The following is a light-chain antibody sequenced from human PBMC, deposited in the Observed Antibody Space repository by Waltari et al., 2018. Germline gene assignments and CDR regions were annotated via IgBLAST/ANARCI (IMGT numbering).Light chain of an antibody. Sequence: QSALTQPASVSGSPGQSITISCTGTSSDVGGYNYASWYQQNPGKAPKLMIYEVSNRPSGVSNRFSGSKSGNTASLTISGLQAEDEADYYCSSYTSSSRVVFGGGTKLTVL. CDR2: EVS. V-gene: IGLV2-14*01. CDR3: SSYTSSSRVV. J-gene: IGLJ2*01. CDR1: SSDVGGYNY.